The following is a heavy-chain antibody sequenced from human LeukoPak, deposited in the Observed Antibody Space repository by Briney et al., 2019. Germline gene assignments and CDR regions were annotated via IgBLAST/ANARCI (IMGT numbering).Heavy chain of an antibody. CDR3: ARMTEGGYSYGYFYYYYMDV. V-gene: IGHV4-59*01. J-gene: IGHJ6*03. CDR1: GGSISSYY. Sequence: SETLSLTCTVSGGSISSYYWSWIRQPPGKGLEWIGYIYYSGSTNYKSSLKSRVTISVDTSKNQFSLKLSSVTAADTAVYYCARMTEGGYSYGYFYYYYMDVWGKGTTVTISS. D-gene: IGHD5-18*01. CDR2: IYYSGST.